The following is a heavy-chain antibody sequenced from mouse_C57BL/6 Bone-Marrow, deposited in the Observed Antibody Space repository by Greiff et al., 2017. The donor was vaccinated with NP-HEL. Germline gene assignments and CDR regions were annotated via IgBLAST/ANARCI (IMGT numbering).Heavy chain of an antibody. V-gene: IGHV1-69*01. D-gene: IGHD2-3*01. CDR2: IDPSGSYT. CDR1: GYTFTSYW. CDR3: ARRGYDVFAY. J-gene: IGHJ3*01. Sequence: QVQLQQPGAELVMPGASVKLSCKASGYTFTSYWMHWVKQRPGQGLEWIGEIDPSGSYTNYNQKFTGKSTLTVDKSSSTAYMQLSSLTSEDSSVYYCARRGYDVFAYWGQGTLVTVSA.